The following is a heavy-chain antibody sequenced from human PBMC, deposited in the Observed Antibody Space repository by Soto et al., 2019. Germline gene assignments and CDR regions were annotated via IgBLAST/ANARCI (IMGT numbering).Heavy chain of an antibody. V-gene: IGHV1-2*02. CDR3: ARPYSSGWSNWFDP. D-gene: IGHD6-19*01. CDR1: GYTFTGYY. Sequence: ASVKVSCKASGYTFTGYYMHWVRQAPGQGLEWMGWINPNSGGTNYAQKFQGRVTMTRDTSISTAYMELSRLRSDDTAVYYCARPYSSGWSNWFDPWGQRILVTVSS. CDR2: INPNSGGT. J-gene: IGHJ5*02.